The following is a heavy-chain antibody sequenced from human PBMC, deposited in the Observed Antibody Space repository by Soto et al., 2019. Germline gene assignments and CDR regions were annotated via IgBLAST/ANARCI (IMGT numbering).Heavy chain of an antibody. J-gene: IGHJ4*02. CDR2: IYYSGST. V-gene: IGHV4-61*03. D-gene: IGHD5-12*01. CDR3: AREGSYSAYNFAHGIQLWSFDF. Sequence: KPSETLSLTCTVSGGSISSGGYYWSWIRQHPGKGLEWIGYIYYSGSTSFNPSLESRVAMSVDTSKNHFSLNLSSVTAADMAVYYCAREGSYSAYNFAHGIQLWSFDFWGQGALVTVSS. CDR1: GGSISSGGYY.